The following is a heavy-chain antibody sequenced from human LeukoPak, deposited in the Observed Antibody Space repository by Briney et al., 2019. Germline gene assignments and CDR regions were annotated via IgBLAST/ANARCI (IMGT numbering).Heavy chain of an antibody. J-gene: IGHJ3*02. CDR2: IKADGSVK. Sequence: QSGGSLRLSCAASGFTFSTSRMSWVRQAPGKGLEWVANIKADGSVKHYVDSMEGRFTISRDNARDSLYLQMNSLRAEDTAVYYCVRDSDYQRNSGGRYAHYDALDIWGHGTMVTVSS. CDR1: GFTFSTSR. V-gene: IGHV3-7*01. CDR3: VRDSDYQRNSGGRYAHYDALDI. D-gene: IGHD2-21*01.